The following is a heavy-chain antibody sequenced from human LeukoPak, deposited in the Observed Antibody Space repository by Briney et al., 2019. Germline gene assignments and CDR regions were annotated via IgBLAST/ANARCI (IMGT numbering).Heavy chain of an antibody. V-gene: IGHV4-4*09. J-gene: IGHJ5*02. CDR2: IYTSGST. CDR1: GGSISSYY. D-gene: IGHD6-13*01. Sequence: SETLSLTCTVSGGSISSYYWSWIRQPPGKGLEWIGYIYTSGSTNYNPSLKSRVTISVDTSKNQFSLKLSPVTAADTAVYYCARRGIAAAGKTSEPWGQGTLVTVSS. CDR3: ARRGIAAAGKTSEP.